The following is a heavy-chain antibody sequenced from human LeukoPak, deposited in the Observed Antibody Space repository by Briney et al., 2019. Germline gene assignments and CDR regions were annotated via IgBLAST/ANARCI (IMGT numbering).Heavy chain of an antibody. CDR3: AKSGSYHAFDI. CDR2: TRNKANSYTT. CDR1: GFTISDHY. Sequence: GGSLRLSCAVSGFTISDHYMDWVRQAPGKGLEWVGRTRNKANSYTTEYAASVKGRFTISRDDSKNSLYLHMNSLKTDDTAVYYCAKSGSYHAFDIWGQGTMVTVSS. V-gene: IGHV3-72*01. D-gene: IGHD1-26*01. J-gene: IGHJ3*02.